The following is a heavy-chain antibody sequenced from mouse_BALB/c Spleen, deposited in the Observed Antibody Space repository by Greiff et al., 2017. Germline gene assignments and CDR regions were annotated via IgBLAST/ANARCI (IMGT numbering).Heavy chain of an antibody. CDR2: IYPGDGDT. V-gene: IGHV1-87*01. D-gene: IGHD2-3*01. CDR1: GYTFTSYW. J-gene: IGHJ3*01. Sequence: QVQLQQSGAELARPGASVKLSCKASGYTFTSYWMQWVKQRPGQGLEWIGAIYPGDGDTRYTQKFKGKATLTADKSSSTAYMQLSSLASEDSAVYYCARSGDGYSFAYWGQGTMVTVSS. CDR3: ARSGDGYSFAY.